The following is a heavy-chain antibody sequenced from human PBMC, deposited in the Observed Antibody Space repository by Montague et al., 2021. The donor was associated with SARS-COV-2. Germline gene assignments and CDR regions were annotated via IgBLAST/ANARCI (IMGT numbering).Heavy chain of an antibody. CDR3: ARGIMIIQMMVVIMTGASNWLDS. V-gene: IGHV4-34*01. Sequence: SETLSLTCAVYGGSFSGYDWTWIRQPPGKGLEWIWEINQSGSTKYKPSLKSQVTITVYTSKNQFSLRLTSVTAADTAVYLCARGIMIIQMMVVIMTGASNWLDSWGRGTMVTVSS. J-gene: IGHJ5*01. D-gene: IGHD2-21*01. CDR2: INQSGST. CDR1: GGSFSGYD.